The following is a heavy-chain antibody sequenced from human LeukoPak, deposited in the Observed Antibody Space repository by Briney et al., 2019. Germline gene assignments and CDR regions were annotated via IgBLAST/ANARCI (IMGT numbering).Heavy chain of an antibody. J-gene: IGHJ6*02. V-gene: IGHV3-30*18. CDR2: ISYDGSSD. Sequence: GSLRLSFAASGFRFSSYGMHWVRPAPGKGLGWGAAISYDGSSDYPADSVKGRFTISRDNSKNALYLQMDGLRPDDTAVYFCAKDHLEGTKWDYYYYGMDVWGQGTTVTVSS. D-gene: IGHD1-7*01. CDR3: AKDHLEGTKWDYYYYGMDV. CDR1: GFRFSSYG.